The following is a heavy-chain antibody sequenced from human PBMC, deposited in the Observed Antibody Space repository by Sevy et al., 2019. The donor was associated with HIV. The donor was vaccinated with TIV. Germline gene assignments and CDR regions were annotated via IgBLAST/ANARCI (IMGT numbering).Heavy chain of an antibody. CDR1: GFTFSDYA. CDR2: ISYDESTQ. J-gene: IGHJ4*02. V-gene: IGHV3-30-3*01. Sequence: GGSLRLSCKASGFTFSDYAMHWVRQAPGKGLEWVAGISYDESTQYYGDSVKGRFTVSRDNSKNTLFLQMHSLRPEDTAVYYCAKDPRPYGDNVEGFDFWGQGTLVTVSS. CDR3: AKDPRPYGDNVEGFDF. D-gene: IGHD4-17*01.